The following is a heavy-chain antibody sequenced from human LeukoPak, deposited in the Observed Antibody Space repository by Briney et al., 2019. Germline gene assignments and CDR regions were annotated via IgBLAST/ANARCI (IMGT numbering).Heavy chain of an antibody. Sequence: GSLRLSCAASGFTFTTYWLGWVRQPPGKGLEWIGEINHSGSTNYNPSLKSRVTISVDTPKNQFSLKLSSVTAADTAVYYCARRAMVRGVMSYYYYYMDVWGKGTTVTIPS. CDR1: GFTFTTYW. D-gene: IGHD3-10*01. CDR2: INHSGST. CDR3: ARRAMVRGVMSYYYYYMDV. J-gene: IGHJ6*03. V-gene: IGHV4-34*01.